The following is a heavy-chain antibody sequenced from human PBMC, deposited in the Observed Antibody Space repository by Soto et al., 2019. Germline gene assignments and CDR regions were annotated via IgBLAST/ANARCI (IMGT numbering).Heavy chain of an antibody. CDR1: GFTFRSYV. V-gene: IGHV3-33*05. Sequence: QVQLVESGGGVVQPGTSLRLSCVGSGFTFRSYVIHWVRQAPGKGLEWVALTSYDGSNNFYGDSVKGRFTISRHNSRNTVELQMDSVRFEDTALYYCARCGTTGGLDVWGHGTLVSVSS. D-gene: IGHD1-1*01. CDR2: TSYDGSNN. CDR3: ARCGTTGGLDV. J-gene: IGHJ4*01.